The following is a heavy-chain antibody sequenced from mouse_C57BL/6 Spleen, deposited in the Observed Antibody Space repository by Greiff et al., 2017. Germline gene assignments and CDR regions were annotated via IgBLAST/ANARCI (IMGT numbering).Heavy chain of an antibody. J-gene: IGHJ1*03. Sequence: QVQLQQPGAELVMPGASVKLSCKASGYTFTSYWMHWVKQRPGQGLEWIGEIDPSDSYTNYNQKFKGKSTLTVDKSSSTAYMQLSSLTSEDSAVYYCARRTIGGYFDDWGTGTTVTVSS. CDR2: IDPSDSYT. CDR3: ARRTIGGYFDD. D-gene: IGHD2-14*01. V-gene: IGHV1-69*01. CDR1: GYTFTSYW.